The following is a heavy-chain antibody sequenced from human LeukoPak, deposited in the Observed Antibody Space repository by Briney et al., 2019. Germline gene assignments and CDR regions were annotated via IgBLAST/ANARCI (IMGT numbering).Heavy chain of an antibody. V-gene: IGHV3-30*04. D-gene: IGHD5-12*01. Sequence: GGSLRLSCAASGFTFSSYAMHGVRKAPGKGLEWGAVISYDGSNKYYADSVKGRFTISRDNSKNTLYLQMNSLRAEDTAVYYCARDRAGVDIVATITLRWFYYGMDVWGQGTTVTVSS. CDR2: ISYDGSNK. CDR3: ARDRAGVDIVATITLRWFYYGMDV. CDR1: GFTFSSYA. J-gene: IGHJ6*02.